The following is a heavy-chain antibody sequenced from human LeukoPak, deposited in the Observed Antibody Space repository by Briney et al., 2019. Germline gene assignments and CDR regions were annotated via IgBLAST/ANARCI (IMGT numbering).Heavy chain of an antibody. D-gene: IGHD3-3*01. CDR1: GYTLTELS. Sequence: ASVKVSCKVSGYTLTELSIHWVRQAPGKGLEWMGGFDPEDGETIHAQKFQGRVTMTEDTSTDTAYMELSSLRSEDTAVYYCATDRYGTRFLDYWGQGTLVTVSS. CDR3: ATDRYGTRFLDY. J-gene: IGHJ4*02. CDR2: FDPEDGET. V-gene: IGHV1-24*01.